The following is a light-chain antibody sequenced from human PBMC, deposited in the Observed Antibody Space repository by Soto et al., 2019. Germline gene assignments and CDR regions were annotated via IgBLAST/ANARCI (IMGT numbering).Light chain of an antibody. CDR3: ASWDDTLNAVV. CDR2: DVS. Sequence: QSALTQPRSVSGSPGQSVTISCTGTASDVGGYSYVSWYQQHPGKVPKLIIYDVSKWPSGVPDRFSGSKSGNTASLTISGLQAEDEGDYSCASWDDTLNAVVFGGGTKLTVL. CDR1: ASDVGGYSY. J-gene: IGLJ3*02. V-gene: IGLV2-11*01.